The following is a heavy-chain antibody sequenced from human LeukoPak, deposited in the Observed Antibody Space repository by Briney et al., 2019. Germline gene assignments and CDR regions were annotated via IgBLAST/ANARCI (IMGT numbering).Heavy chain of an antibody. CDR3: ARVDTAMVIDY. CDR1: GGTFSSYT. Sequence: ASVKVSCKASGGTFSSYTISWVRQAPGQGLEWMGRIIPILGIANYAQKFQGRVTITADKSTSAAYMELSSLRSEDTAVYYCARVDTAMVIDYWGQGTLVTVSS. CDR2: IIPILGIA. V-gene: IGHV1-69*02. D-gene: IGHD5-18*01. J-gene: IGHJ4*02.